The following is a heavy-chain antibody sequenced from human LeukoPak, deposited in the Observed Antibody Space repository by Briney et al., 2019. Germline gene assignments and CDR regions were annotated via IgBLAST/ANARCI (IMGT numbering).Heavy chain of an antibody. J-gene: IGHJ4*02. Sequence: PGGSLRLSCAASGFSFSDYAIYWVRQTPGKGLEWVAFIRYDGSNKIYADSVKGRFTISRDNAKNTLYLQMNSLRAEDTAVYYCARDSSSPPYRDFDYWGQGTLVTVSS. V-gene: IGHV3-30*02. CDR2: IRYDGSNK. CDR3: ARDSSSPPYRDFDY. CDR1: GFSFSDYA. D-gene: IGHD6-13*01.